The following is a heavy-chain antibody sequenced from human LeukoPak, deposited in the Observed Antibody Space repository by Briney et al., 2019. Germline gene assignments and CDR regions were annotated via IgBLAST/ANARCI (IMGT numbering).Heavy chain of an antibody. Sequence: PSETLSLTSTDPGGSISSYYWSWIRQPPGKGLEWIWYIYYSGSTNYNPSLKSRVTISVDTSKNQFSLKRSSVTAADTAVYYCARLGPGGPGYWGQGTLVTVSS. CDR3: ARLGPGGPGY. J-gene: IGHJ4*02. V-gene: IGHV4-59*01. CDR1: GGSISSYY. CDR2: IYYSGST. D-gene: IGHD3-10*01.